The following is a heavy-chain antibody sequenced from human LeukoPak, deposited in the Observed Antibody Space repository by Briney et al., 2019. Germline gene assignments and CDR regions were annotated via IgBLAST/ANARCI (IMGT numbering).Heavy chain of an antibody. CDR2: IYYSGST. D-gene: IGHD6-13*01. V-gene: IGHV4-39*01. Sequence: SETLSLTCTVSGGSISSSSYYWGWIRQPPGKGLEWIGSIYYSGSTYYNPSLKSRVTISVGTSKNQFSLKLSSVTAADTAVYYCADENSSSWGLFDYWGQGTLVTVSS. CDR3: ADENSSSWGLFDY. J-gene: IGHJ4*02. CDR1: GGSISSSSYY.